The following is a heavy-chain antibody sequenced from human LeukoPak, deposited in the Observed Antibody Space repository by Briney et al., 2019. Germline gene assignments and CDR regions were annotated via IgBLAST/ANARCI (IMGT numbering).Heavy chain of an antibody. CDR2: MYYSGSI. J-gene: IGHJ4*02. CDR1: GVSISSSRYY. V-gene: IGHV4-39*01. CDR3: ARQYKEDNSYYPRYFDD. D-gene: IGHD1-26*01. Sequence: SETLSLTCTVSGVSISSSRYYWGWIRQPPGKGLEWIGSMYYSGSIYYNPSLKSRVTISVDTSKNQFSLRLSSVTAADTAVYSCARQYKEDNSYYPRYFDDWGQGILVTVSS.